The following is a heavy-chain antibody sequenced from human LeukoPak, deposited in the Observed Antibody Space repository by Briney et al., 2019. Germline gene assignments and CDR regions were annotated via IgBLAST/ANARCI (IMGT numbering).Heavy chain of an antibody. Sequence: GGSLRLSCAASGFTFSSYWMSWVRQAPGKGLEWVANIKQDGSEKYYVDSVKGRFTISRDNAKNSLYLQMNSLRAEDTAVYYCARAGEEVVTAHFDYWGQGTLVTVSS. V-gene: IGHV3-7*01. J-gene: IGHJ4*02. CDR2: IKQDGSEK. CDR3: ARAGEEVVTAHFDY. CDR1: GFTFSSYW. D-gene: IGHD2-21*02.